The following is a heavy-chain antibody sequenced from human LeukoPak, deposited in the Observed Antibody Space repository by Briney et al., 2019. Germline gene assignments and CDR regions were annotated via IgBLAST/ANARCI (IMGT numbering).Heavy chain of an antibody. CDR2: ISSSAATT. Sequence: PGGSLRLSCVTSGFRFSDYYMMWIRQAPGKGPEWVAHISSSAATTLYAGSVKGRFTVSRDNAKNSLYLEMTSLRPEDTAVYYCARDRGSTVTTVGYWGQGTLVTVSS. CDR1: GFRFSDYY. V-gene: IGHV3-11*04. D-gene: IGHD4-17*01. J-gene: IGHJ4*02. CDR3: ARDRGSTVTTVGY.